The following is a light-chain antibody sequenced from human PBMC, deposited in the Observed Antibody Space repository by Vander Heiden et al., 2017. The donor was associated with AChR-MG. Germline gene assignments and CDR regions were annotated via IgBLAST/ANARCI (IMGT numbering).Light chain of an antibody. J-gene: IGLJ2*01. CDR2: DVS. CDR3: SSYTSSSTVV. CDR1: SRDVGGYNY. V-gene: IGLV2-14*01. Sequence: QPALTQPASVSGSPGQSITISCPGTSRDVGGYNYVSWYQQQPGKAPKLMIYDVSNRPSGVSNRFSGSKSGNTASLTISGLQAEDEADYYCSSYTSSSTVVFGGGTKLTVL.